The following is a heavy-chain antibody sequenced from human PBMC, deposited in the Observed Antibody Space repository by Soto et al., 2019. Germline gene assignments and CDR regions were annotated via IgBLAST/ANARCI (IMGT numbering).Heavy chain of an antibody. CDR2: SSYNGGT. V-gene: IGHV4-39*01. D-gene: IGHD3-10*01. J-gene: IGHJ4*02. CDR1: TDSSSFINSY. Sequence: QLQLQESGPGQVKPSETLSLTCTVSTDSSSFINSYCGWIRQPPGKGLQWMGRSSYNGGTLHNPSLKRRVVISFDTAKKQSPLQVTSLTAADTAVYFCARHRIEVVWRGFDFWGQGSPVTVSS. CDR3: ARHRIEVVWRGFDF.